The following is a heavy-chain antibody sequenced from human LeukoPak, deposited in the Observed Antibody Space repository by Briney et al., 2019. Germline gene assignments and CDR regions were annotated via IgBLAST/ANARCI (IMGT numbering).Heavy chain of an antibody. D-gene: IGHD6-19*01. CDR3: ARDLSPGIAVAATGLDY. J-gene: IGHJ4*02. CDR2: ISSSSSYI. CDR1: GFTFSSYS. V-gene: IGHV3-21*01. Sequence: GGSPRLSCAASGFTFSSYSTNWVRQAPGKGLEWVSSISSSSSYIYYADSVKGRFTISRDNAKNSLYLQMNSLRAEDTAVYYCARDLSPGIAVAATGLDYWGQGTLVTVSS.